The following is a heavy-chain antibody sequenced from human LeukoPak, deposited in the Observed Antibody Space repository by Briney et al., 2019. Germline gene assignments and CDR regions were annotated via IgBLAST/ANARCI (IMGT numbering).Heavy chain of an antibody. CDR1: GFTFSSYE. CDR2: ISSSGSTI. V-gene: IGHV3-48*03. J-gene: IGHJ3*02. Sequence: PGGSLRLSCAASGFTFSSYEMNWVRQAPGEGLEWVSYISSSGSTIYYADSVKGRFTISRDTAKNSLYLQMSSLRAEDTAVYYCAREARLGYQLLLDAFDIWGQGTMVTVSS. D-gene: IGHD2-2*01. CDR3: AREARLGYQLLLDAFDI.